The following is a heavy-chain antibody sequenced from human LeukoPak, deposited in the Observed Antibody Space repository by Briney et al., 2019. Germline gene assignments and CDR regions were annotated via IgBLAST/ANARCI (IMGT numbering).Heavy chain of an antibody. V-gene: IGHV3-23*01. Sequence: PGGSLRLSCAASGFTFSSYAMSWVRQAPGKGLEWVSAISGSGGSTYYADSVKGRFTISRDNSKNTLYLQINSLRAEDTAVYYCAKDRASRITIFGVVAPYFDYWGQGTLVTVSS. CDR3: AKDRASRITIFGVVAPYFDY. CDR1: GFTFSSYA. CDR2: ISGSGGST. J-gene: IGHJ4*02. D-gene: IGHD3-3*01.